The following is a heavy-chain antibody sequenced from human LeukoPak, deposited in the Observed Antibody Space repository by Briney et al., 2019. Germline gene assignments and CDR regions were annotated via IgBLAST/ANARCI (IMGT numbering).Heavy chain of an antibody. CDR3: AKDMGGSGYPYYFDY. Sequence: AGGSLRLSCAASGFTFDDYAMHWVRQAPGKGLEWVSGISWNSGSIGYADSVEGRFTISRDNAKNSLYLQMNSLRAEDTALYYCAKDMGGSGYPYYFDYWGQGTLVTVSS. CDR1: GFTFDDYA. V-gene: IGHV3-9*01. J-gene: IGHJ4*02. D-gene: IGHD3-22*01. CDR2: ISWNSGSI.